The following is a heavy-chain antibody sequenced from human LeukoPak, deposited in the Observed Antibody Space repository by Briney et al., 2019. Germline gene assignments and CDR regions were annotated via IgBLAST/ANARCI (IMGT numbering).Heavy chain of an antibody. CDR2: ISGSGDLI. V-gene: IGHV3-23*01. J-gene: IGHJ4*02. CDR1: GLSVSHNY. CDR3: ARVDGVCGCSLDY. Sequence: GGSLRLSCAASGLSVSHNYMTWVRQAPGKGLEWVSAISGSGDLIFYTDSVRGRFTVSRDNSKNTLYLQMNSLRAEDTAVYYCARVDGVCGCSLDYWGQGTLVTVSS. D-gene: IGHD2-21*01.